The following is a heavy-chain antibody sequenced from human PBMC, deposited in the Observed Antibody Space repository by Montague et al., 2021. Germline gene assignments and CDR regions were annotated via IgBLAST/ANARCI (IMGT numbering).Heavy chain of an antibody. J-gene: IGHJ4*02. D-gene: IGHD3-10*02. CDR1: GGSLGSYY. CDR2: IYYSGST. Sequence: SETLSLTCTVSGGSLGSYYWSWIRQPPGKGPEYVWFIYYSGSTAYNPSLKRRVTISLDTSRNQFSLTLTSVTAADTAVYYCSRGNGAMLFWGQGILVIVSS. V-gene: IGHV4-59*13. CDR3: SRGNGAMLF.